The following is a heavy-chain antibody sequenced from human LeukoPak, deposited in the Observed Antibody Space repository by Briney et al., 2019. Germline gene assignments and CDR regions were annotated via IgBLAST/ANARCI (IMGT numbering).Heavy chain of an antibody. CDR2: IYSGGST. Sequence: PGGSLRLSCAVSGFTVSSYYMNWVRQAPGKGLEWVSVIYSGGSTYYADSVKGRFTISRDNSKNTLFLQMNSLRAEDTAVYYCARDLSKGIQDAFDIWGQGTMGTVSS. D-gene: IGHD3-10*01. J-gene: IGHJ3*02. CDR3: ARDLSKGIQDAFDI. CDR1: GFTVSSYY. V-gene: IGHV3-66*02.